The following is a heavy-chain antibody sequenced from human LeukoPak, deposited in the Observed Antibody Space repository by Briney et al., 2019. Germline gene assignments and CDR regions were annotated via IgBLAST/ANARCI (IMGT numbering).Heavy chain of an antibody. Sequence: SETLSLTCAVYGGSFSGYYWSWIRQPPGKGLEWIGEINHSGGTNYNPSLKSRVTISVDTSKNQFSLKLSSVTAADTAVYYCARGLSWLQSSYYFDYWGQGTLVTVSS. CDR3: ARGLSWLQSSYYFDY. J-gene: IGHJ4*02. CDR2: INHSGGT. V-gene: IGHV4-34*01. CDR1: GGSFSGYY. D-gene: IGHD5-24*01.